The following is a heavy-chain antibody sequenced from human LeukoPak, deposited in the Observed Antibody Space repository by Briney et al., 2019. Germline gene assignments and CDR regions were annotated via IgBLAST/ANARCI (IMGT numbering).Heavy chain of an antibody. D-gene: IGHD6-13*01. Sequence: GGSLRLSCAASGFTFSNYWMHWVRQAPGKGLVWVSRINSDGINTSYADSVKGRFTISRDNAKNTLNLQMNSLRAEDTAVYYCAKMGVYSSSGSGYWGQGTLVTVSS. CDR1: GFTFSNYW. J-gene: IGHJ4*02. CDR2: INSDGINT. V-gene: IGHV3-74*01. CDR3: AKMGVYSSSGSGY.